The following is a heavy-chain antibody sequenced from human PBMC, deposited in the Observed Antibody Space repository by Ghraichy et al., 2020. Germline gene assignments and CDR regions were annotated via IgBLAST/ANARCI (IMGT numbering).Heavy chain of an antibody. Sequence: SQTLSLTCTVPGGSSSSYYWSWIRQPAGKGLYWIGYIYYSGRTNYNPSLKSRVTISVDTSKNQLSLKLSSVTAADTAVYYCARDPRGRCSSTSCCYYYGMEVWGEGTTVTVS. CDR3: ARDPRGRCSSTSCCYYYGMEV. CDR1: GGSSSSYY. V-gene: IGHV4-59*01. CDR2: IYYSGRT. D-gene: IGHD2-2*01. J-gene: IGHJ6*01.